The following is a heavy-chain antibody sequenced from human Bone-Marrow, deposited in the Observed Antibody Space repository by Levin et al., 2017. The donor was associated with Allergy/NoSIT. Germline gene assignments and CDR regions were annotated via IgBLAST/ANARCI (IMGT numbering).Heavy chain of an antibody. Sequence: SQTLSLTCTVSGGSISSTSCYWAWIRQPPGKGLEWIATIYYSVSTYYNSPLKSRVTVSVDTSKNHCFLNLRSVTAADTAVYYCARLNKPGWFDPWGQGTLVTVSS. CDR2: IYYSVST. J-gene: IGHJ5*02. CDR1: GGSISSTSCY. V-gene: IGHV4-39*02. CDR3: ARLNKPGWFDP.